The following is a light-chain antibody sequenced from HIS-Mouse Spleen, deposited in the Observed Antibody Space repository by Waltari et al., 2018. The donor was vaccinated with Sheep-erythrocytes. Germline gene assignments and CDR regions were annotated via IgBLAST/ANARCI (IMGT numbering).Light chain of an antibody. CDR3: CSYAGSYNHV. Sequence: QSALTQPRSVSGSPGQSVTISCTGTSSDVGGYNYVSWYQQHPGKAPKLMFCDVSKRPSGVPDRFSGSKSGNTASLTISGLQAEDEADYYCCSYAGSYNHVFATGTKVTVL. V-gene: IGLV2-11*01. CDR2: DVS. J-gene: IGLJ1*01. CDR1: SSDVGGYNY.